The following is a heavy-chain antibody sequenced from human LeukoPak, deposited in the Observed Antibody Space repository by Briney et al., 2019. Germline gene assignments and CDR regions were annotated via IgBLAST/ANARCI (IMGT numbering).Heavy chain of an antibody. D-gene: IGHD3-10*01. Sequence: PGGSLRLSCAASGFTVSNTYMSWVRQASGKGLEWVSLIYSDGTTYYADSVKGRFTISRDNSKNTLYLQMNSLRAEDTAVYYCAREYYYGSGSYLWGQGTLVTVSS. CDR2: IYSDGTT. CDR3: AREYYYGSGSYL. J-gene: IGHJ4*02. CDR1: GFTVSNTY. V-gene: IGHV3-53*01.